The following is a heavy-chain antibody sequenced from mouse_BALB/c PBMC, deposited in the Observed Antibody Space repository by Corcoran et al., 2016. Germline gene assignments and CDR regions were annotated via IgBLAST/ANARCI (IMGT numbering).Heavy chain of an antibody. CDR3: ARYRSGYFDY. Sequence: QIQLVQSGPELKKPGETVKISCKASGYTFTNYGMNWVKQAPGKGLKWMGWINTYTGEPTYADDFKGRFAFSLETSASTAYLQINNLKNEDMATYFCARYRSGYFDYWGQGTTLTVSS. CDR1: GYTFTNYG. V-gene: IGHV9-1*02. CDR2: INTYTGEP. J-gene: IGHJ2*01.